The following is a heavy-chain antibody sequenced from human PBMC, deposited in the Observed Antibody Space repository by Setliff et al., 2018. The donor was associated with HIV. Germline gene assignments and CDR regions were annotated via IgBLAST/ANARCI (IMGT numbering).Heavy chain of an antibody. CDR2: IYYSGST. Sequence: SETLSLTCAVSGYSISSGYYWGWIRQPPGKGLEWIGSIYYSGSTYYNPSLRSRVTISGDMSKNQLSLNLSSVTAADTAVYYCARHEPTLGYCSSTSCYWAIWGQGTLVTVSS. CDR1: GYSISSGYY. CDR3: ARHEPTLGYCSSTSCYWAI. J-gene: IGHJ4*02. V-gene: IGHV4-38-2*01. D-gene: IGHD2-2*01.